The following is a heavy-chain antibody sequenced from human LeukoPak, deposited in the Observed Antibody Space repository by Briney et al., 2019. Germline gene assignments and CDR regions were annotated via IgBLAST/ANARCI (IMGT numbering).Heavy chain of an antibody. CDR2: INPNSSGT. CDR3: ARAYSSGWYGGNWFDR. CDR1: GFTFTGYY. Sequence: ASVKVSCTASGFTFTGYYMHWVRQAPGQGLEWMGWINPNSSGTNYAQKFQGRVTMTRDTSISTAYMEMNRLRSDDTAVYYCARAYSSGWYGGNWFDRWGEGTLVSVSS. V-gene: IGHV1-2*02. D-gene: IGHD6-19*01. J-gene: IGHJ5*02.